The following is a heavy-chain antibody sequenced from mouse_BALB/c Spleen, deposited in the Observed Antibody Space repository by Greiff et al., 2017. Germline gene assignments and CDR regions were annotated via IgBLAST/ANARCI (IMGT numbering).Heavy chain of an antibody. V-gene: IGHV1-87*01. D-gene: IGHD2-4*01. J-gene: IGHJ4*01. CDR3: ARSDYDRAMDY. CDR1: GYTFTSYW. CDR2: IYPGDGDT. Sequence: QVQLKQSGAELARPGASVKLSCKASGYTFTSYWMQWVKQRPGQGLEWIGAIYPGDGDTRYTQKFKGKATLTADKSSSTAYMQLSSLASEDSAVYYCARSDYDRAMDYWGQGTSVTVSS.